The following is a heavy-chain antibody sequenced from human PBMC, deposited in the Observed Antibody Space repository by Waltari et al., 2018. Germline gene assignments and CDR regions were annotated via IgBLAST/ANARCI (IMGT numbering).Heavy chain of an antibody. CDR1: GFTFSSYA. CDR2: ISGSGGST. D-gene: IGHD3-10*01. V-gene: IGHV3-23*01. CDR3: AKALFAMVRGGDDI. Sequence: EVQLLESGGGLVQPGGSLRLSCAASGFTFSSYAMSWVRQAPGKGLGWVAAISGSGGSTYYADSVKGRFTISRDNSKNTLYLQMNSLRAEDTAVYYCAKALFAMVRGGDDIWGQGTMVTVSS. J-gene: IGHJ3*02.